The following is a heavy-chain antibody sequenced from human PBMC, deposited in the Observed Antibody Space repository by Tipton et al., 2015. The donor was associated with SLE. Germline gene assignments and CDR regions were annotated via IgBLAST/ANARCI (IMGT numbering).Heavy chain of an antibody. CDR2: IRFDGTKK. J-gene: IGHJ4*02. V-gene: IGHV3-30*02. D-gene: IGHD2-2*02. CDR1: GFTFSNYG. Sequence: SLRLSCAASGFTFSNYGMDWVRQAPGMGPEWVAFIRFDGTKKYHADSVKGRFTISRDNSKNTLDLQMNSLRAEDTAVYYCAKDWGGFYSYFDYWGQGTLVTVSS. CDR3: AKDWGGFYSYFDY.